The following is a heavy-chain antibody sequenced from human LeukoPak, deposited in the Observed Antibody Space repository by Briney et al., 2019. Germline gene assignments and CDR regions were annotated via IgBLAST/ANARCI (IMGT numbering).Heavy chain of an antibody. CDR2: IYSGGST. J-gene: IGHJ6*02. CDR3: ARGFTYYYYGMDV. Sequence: QSGGSLRLSCAASGFTVSSNYMSWVRQAPGKGLEWVSVIYSGGSTYYADSVKGRFTISRDNSKNTLYLQMNSLRAEDTAVYYCARGFTYYYYGMDVWGQGTTVTVSS. V-gene: IGHV3-66*01. CDR1: GFTVSSNY.